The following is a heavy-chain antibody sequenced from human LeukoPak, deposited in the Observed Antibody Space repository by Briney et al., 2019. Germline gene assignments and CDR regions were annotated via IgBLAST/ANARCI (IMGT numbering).Heavy chain of an antibody. V-gene: IGHV1-46*01. CDR3: ARGRPGSGWSFDY. D-gene: IGHD6-19*01. Sequence: ASVKVSCKASGYTFTSYHMHWVRQAPGQGLEWMGIINPSGGTKNYAQKFQGRVTMTRDTSTTTLYMELSSLRSEDTAVYYCARGRPGSGWSFDYWGRGTLVTVSS. J-gene: IGHJ4*02. CDR2: INPSGGTK. CDR1: GYTFTSYH.